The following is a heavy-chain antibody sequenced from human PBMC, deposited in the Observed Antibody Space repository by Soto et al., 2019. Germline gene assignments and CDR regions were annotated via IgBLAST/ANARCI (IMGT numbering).Heavy chain of an antibody. Sequence: PGGSLRLSCAASGFTVSSNYMSWVRQAPGKGLEWVSVIYSGGSTYYADSVKGRFTISRDNSKNTLYLQMNSLRAEDTAVYYCARETYYNYYMDFWGKGTTVTVSS. CDR3: ARETYYNYYMDF. CDR1: GFTVSSNY. V-gene: IGHV3-66*01. CDR2: IYSGGST. J-gene: IGHJ6*03.